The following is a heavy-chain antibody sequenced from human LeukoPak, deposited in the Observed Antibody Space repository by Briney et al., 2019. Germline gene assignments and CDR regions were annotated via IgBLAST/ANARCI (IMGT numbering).Heavy chain of an antibody. Sequence: GGSLRLSCAASKFTFSSYEMNWVRQAPGKGLEWVSYISSTGSTIDYADSVKGRFTISRDNAKNSLYLQMNSLRAEDTAVYYCAELGITMIGGVWGKGTTVTISS. J-gene: IGHJ6*04. D-gene: IGHD3-10*02. CDR3: AELGITMIGGV. CDR1: KFTFSSYE. V-gene: IGHV3-48*03. CDR2: ISSTGSTI.